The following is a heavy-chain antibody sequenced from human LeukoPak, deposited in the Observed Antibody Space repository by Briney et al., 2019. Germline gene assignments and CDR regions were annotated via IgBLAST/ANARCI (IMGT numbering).Heavy chain of an antibody. J-gene: IGHJ4*02. Sequence: ASVKVSCKASGYTFTSHYFRWVRQAPGQGLEWMGIINPRGGSTNYAQKFQGRVAMTRDTSTSTVYMDLSSLRSEDTAVYYCTSWAGEVKNGLWSGPFDYWGQGALVTVSS. CDR2: INPRGGST. V-gene: IGHV1-46*01. CDR1: GYTFTSHY. D-gene: IGHD3-3*01. CDR3: TSWAGEVKNGLWSGPFDY.